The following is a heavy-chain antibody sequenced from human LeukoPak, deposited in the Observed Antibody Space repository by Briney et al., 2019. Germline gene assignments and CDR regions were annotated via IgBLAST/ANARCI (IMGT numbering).Heavy chain of an antibody. V-gene: IGHV3-53*01. J-gene: IGHJ4*02. CDR2: IYSGGST. D-gene: IGHD6-19*01. CDR3: ARGRAAVAGYFDY. CDR1: GFTVSSNY. Sequence: GGSLRLSCAASGFTVSSNYMSWVRQAPGKGLEWVSVIYSGGSTYYAGSVKGRFTISRDNSKNTLFLQMNSLRAEDTAVYYCARGRAAVAGYFDYWGQETLVTVSS.